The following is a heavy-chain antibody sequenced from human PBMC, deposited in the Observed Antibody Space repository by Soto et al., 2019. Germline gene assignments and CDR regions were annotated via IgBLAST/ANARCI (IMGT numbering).Heavy chain of an antibody. CDR1: GFMFSAYA. CDR3: ARDPSPYTSGWYGIDF. V-gene: IGHV3-30-3*01. D-gene: IGHD6-19*01. J-gene: IGHJ4*01. Sequence: QVQLVESGGGVVQPGASLRLSCTASGFMFSAYAMLWVRQAPGKGLEWVAAMSYDGTNKYYADSLKCRFTISRDNSNNTLFLQMSSLTADDSAVYYCARDPSPYTSGWYGIDFWGLGTLVTVSS. CDR2: MSYDGTNK.